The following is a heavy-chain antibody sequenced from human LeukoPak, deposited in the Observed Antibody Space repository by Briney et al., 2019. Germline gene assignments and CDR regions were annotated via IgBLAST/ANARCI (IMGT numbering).Heavy chain of an antibody. D-gene: IGHD2-2*01. V-gene: IGHV4-30-2*01. Sequence: SETLSLTCTVSGDSISSGTYYWTWIRQPPGKDLEWIGYIYHTGSAYYNPSLESRVTVSVDRSKNQFSLNLRSVTAADTAVYFCARTYCISSSCYDGGYFGYWGQGNLVTVSS. CDR1: GDSISSGTYY. CDR2: IYHTGSA. J-gene: IGHJ4*02. CDR3: ARTYCISSSCYDGGYFGY.